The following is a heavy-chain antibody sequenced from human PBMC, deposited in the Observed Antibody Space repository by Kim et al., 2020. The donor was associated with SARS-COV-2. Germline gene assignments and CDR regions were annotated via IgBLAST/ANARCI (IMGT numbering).Heavy chain of an antibody. J-gene: IGHJ6*02. D-gene: IGHD2-15*01. Sequence: GGSLRLSCAASGFTFDDYAMHWVRQAPGKGLEWVSLIRGDGGSTYYADSVKGPFTISRDNSKNSLYLQMNSLRTEDTALYYCAKEQDIVVVVAANGMDVWGQGTTVTVSS. CDR2: IRGDGGST. CDR3: AKEQDIVVVVAANGMDV. V-gene: IGHV3-43*02. CDR1: GFTFDDYA.